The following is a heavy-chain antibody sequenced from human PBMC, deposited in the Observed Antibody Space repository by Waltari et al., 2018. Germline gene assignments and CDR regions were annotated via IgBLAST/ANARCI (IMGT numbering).Heavy chain of an antibody. Sequence: QVQLQESGPGLVKPSETLSLTCTVSGGSISSYYWSWIRQPPGKGLEWIGYIYYSGSTTHHPSLKSRVTISVDTSKNQFSLKLSSVTAADTAVYYCARGGGYSSSWYPINLDYWGQGTLDTVSS. CDR3: ARGGGYSSSWYPINLDY. CDR1: GGSISSYY. V-gene: IGHV4-59*01. CDR2: IYYSGST. J-gene: IGHJ4*02. D-gene: IGHD6-13*01.